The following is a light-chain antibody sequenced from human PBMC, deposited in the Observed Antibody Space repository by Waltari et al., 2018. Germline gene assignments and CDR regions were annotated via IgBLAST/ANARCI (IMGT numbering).Light chain of an antibody. Sequence: DIVMTQFPDSLAVSLGERATINCKSSQSVLYRSNNKDDLAWYQQKPEQTVKLLIYWASTRESGVPDRCSGSGSGTDFTLTISSLQAEDVAVYYCKQYCTTPTFGQGTKVEIK. CDR1: QSVLYRSNNKDD. CDR2: WAS. J-gene: IGKJ1*01. CDR3: KQYCTTPT. V-gene: IGKV4-1*01.